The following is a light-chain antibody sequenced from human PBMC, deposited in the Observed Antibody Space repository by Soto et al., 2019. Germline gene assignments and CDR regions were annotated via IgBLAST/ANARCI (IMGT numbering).Light chain of an antibody. CDR1: QSITSG. V-gene: IGKV1-5*01. Sequence: DIPLTQSPSTLSASVGYRVNISCRTSQSITSGLAWCPQNTGKAPKLLIYDSSILDRAVPSRSRGSGSGTEFTLTISSLQPDDCATYYCQQYNSYPRTFGQRTKVDIQ. CDR2: DSS. CDR3: QQYNSYPRT. J-gene: IGKJ3*01.